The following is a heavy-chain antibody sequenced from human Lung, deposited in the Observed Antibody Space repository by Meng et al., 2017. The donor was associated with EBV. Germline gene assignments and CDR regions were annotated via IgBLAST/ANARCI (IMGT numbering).Heavy chain of an antibody. D-gene: IGHD4-23*01. Sequence: QLQRSYTGLVGPSQTQSLTCTVSGYSSRRGGYHWNWIRQHPGEGLEWIGDIYYSGIPYYNPSLQSRLTISADTSKNQFSLMLTSLTAADPAVYYWAMGADEYGGNAFDFWGQGALVTVSS. J-gene: IGHJ4*02. CDR1: GYSSRRGGYH. CDR2: IYYSGIP. V-gene: IGHV4-31*02. CDR3: AMGADEYGGNAFDF.